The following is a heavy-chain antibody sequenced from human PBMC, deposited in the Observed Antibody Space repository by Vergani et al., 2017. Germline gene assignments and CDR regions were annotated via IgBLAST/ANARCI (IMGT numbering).Heavy chain of an antibody. Sequence: QVQLAESGGGRVQPGRSLRLSCAASGFSFSSHAIHWVRQAPGKGLEWVAVISNDGSKKYYADSVKGRFTISRDNSKNTLDLQMNSLRTQDTAVYYCAKAGSVTSWRLQYNYYMDVWGKGTTVNVS. V-gene: IGHV3-30*18. CDR3: AKAGSVTSWRLQYNYYMDV. D-gene: IGHD5-24*01. CDR2: ISNDGSKK. CDR1: GFSFSSHA. J-gene: IGHJ6*03.